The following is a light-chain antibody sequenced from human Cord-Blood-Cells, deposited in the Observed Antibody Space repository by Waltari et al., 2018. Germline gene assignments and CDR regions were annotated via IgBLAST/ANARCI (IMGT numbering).Light chain of an antibody. J-gene: IGKJ1*01. CDR2: DAS. Sequence: DIQMTQSPSTLSASVGDRVTITCRASQSISSWLAWYQQKPGKAPKLLIYDASSLESGVPSRFSGSGSWTEFTLTISSLQPDDFATYYGQQYNSYSGTFGQGTKVEIK. CDR1: QSISSW. CDR3: QQYNSYSGT. V-gene: IGKV1-5*01.